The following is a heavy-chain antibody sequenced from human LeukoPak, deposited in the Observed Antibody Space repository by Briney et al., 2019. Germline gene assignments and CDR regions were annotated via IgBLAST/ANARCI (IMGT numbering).Heavy chain of an antibody. V-gene: IGHV5-51*01. J-gene: IGHJ6*02. D-gene: IGHD3-10*01. CDR1: GYSFADYW. CDR2: IYPGDSDT. CDR3: ARADQLRWFGDPRRPYYYGLDV. Sequence: GESLQISCKASGYSFADYWIGWVRPRPGKGLEWMGIIYPGDSDTRYSPSFQGQVTISADKSISTAYLQWSSLKASDTAIYYCARADQLRWFGDPRRPYYYGLDVWGQGTTVTVSS.